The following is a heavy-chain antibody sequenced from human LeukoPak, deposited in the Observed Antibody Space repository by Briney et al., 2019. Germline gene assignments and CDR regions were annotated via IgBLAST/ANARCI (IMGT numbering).Heavy chain of an antibody. CDR1: GYIFSTYA. Sequence: HPGGSLRLSCAASGYIFSTYAMSWVTHAPGKGLECVSGICGNYGKTYYADTVKGRFTISRDNSKNTLHLQMNSLRAEDTALYYCAKDTGGSCYSAIAYWGQGALVTVST. CDR2: ICGNYGKT. V-gene: IGHV3-23*01. J-gene: IGHJ4*02. D-gene: IGHD2-15*01. CDR3: AKDTGGSCYSAIAY.